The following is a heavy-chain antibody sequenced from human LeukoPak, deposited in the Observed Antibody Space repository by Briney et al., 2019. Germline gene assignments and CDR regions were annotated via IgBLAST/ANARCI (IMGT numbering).Heavy chain of an antibody. CDR1: GGSISSSSYY. J-gene: IGHJ6*02. V-gene: IGHV4-39*01. D-gene: IGHD3-3*01. CDR2: IYYSGST. Sequence: KSSETLSLTCTVSGGSISSSSYYWGWIRQPPGKGLEWIGSIYYSGSTYYNPSLKSRVTISVDTSKNQFSLKLSSVTAADTAVYYCARHVGVWYDFWSGYFPSEVDSNYGMDVWGQGTTVTVSS. CDR3: ARHVGVWYDFWSGYFPSEVDSNYGMDV.